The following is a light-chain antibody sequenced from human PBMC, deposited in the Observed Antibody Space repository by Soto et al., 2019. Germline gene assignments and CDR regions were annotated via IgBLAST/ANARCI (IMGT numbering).Light chain of an antibody. CDR3: QQYNNWATYT. CDR1: QSVSSN. J-gene: IGKJ2*01. V-gene: IGKV3-15*01. Sequence: EIVMTQSPATLSVSPGERATLSCRASQSVSSNLSWYQQKPGQAPRLLIYGASTRATGIPARFSGSRSGTEFTLTISSLQSEDFAVYYCQQYNNWATYTFGQGTKLEIK. CDR2: GAS.